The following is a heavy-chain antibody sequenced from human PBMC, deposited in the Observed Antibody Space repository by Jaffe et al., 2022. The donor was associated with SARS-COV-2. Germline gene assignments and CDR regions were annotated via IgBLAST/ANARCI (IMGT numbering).Heavy chain of an antibody. CDR3: ARMAVYWYFDL. CDR2: IYYSGNT. D-gene: IGHD6-19*01. V-gene: IGHV4-39*01. J-gene: IGHJ2*01. Sequence: QLQLQESGPGLVKPSETLSLTCTVSGGSISNTDFYWGCIRQPPGKGLEWIGSIYYSGNTYYNPSLKSRVSISVDTSKNQLSLRLSSVTAADTAVYYCARMAVYWYFDLWGRGTLVTV. CDR1: GGSISNTDFY.